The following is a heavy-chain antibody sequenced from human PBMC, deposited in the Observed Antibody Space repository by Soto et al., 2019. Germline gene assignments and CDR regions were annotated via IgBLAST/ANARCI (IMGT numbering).Heavy chain of an antibody. CDR1: VYTFTSYY. Sequence: GASVKVSFKASVYTFTSYYMHWVRQAPGQGLEWMGIINPSGGSTSYAQKFQGRVTMLRHTSTSTVYMELSSLRSEETAVYYCARVRSRYCTNDECPSGQQQLFTLDYWGQGTLVTVSS. CDR2: INPSGGST. V-gene: IGHV1-46*01. J-gene: IGHJ4*02. D-gene: IGHD2-8*01. CDR3: ARVRSRYCTNDECPSGQQQLFTLDY.